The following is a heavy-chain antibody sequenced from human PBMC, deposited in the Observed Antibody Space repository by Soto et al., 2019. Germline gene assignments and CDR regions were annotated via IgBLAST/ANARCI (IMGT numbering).Heavy chain of an antibody. J-gene: IGHJ3*02. D-gene: IGHD7-27*01. CDR3: ARDLLGPHDAFDI. CDR2: ISPYNGNT. Sequence: ASVKVSCKASGYTFTSYGICWVRQAPGQGLEWMGWISPYNGNTNYAQKLQGRVTMTTDTSTSTAYMELRSLRSDDTAVYYCARDLLGPHDAFDIWGQGTMVTVSS. V-gene: IGHV1-18*01. CDR1: GYTFTSYG.